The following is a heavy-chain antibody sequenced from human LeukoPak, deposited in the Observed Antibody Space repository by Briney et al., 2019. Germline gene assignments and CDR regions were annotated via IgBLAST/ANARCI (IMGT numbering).Heavy chain of an antibody. CDR2: IYYSGST. V-gene: IGHV4-39*07. CDR3: ARGTPEYCSGGSCYYPPSFYYYMDV. D-gene: IGHD2-15*01. Sequence: PSETLSLTCTVSGGSISSSSYYWGWIRQPPGKGLEWIGSIYYSGSTYYNPSLKSRVTISVDTSKNQFSLKLSSVTAADTAVYYCARGTPEYCSGGSCYYPPSFYYYMDVWGKGTTVTVSS. J-gene: IGHJ6*03. CDR1: GGSISSSSYY.